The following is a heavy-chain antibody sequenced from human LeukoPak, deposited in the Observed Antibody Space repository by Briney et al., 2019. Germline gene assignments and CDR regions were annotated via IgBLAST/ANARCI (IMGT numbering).Heavy chain of an antibody. V-gene: IGHV3-30-3*01. CDR3: ARVIRIRAAGFCGMDV. J-gene: IGHJ6*02. D-gene: IGHD6-13*01. CDR1: GFTFSSYA. Sequence: GESLRLSCAASGFTFSSYAMHWVRQAPGKGLEWVAVISYDGSNKYYADSVKGRFTISRDNSKNTLYLQMNSLRAEDTAVYYCARVIRIRAAGFCGMDVWGQGTTVTVSS. CDR2: ISYDGSNK.